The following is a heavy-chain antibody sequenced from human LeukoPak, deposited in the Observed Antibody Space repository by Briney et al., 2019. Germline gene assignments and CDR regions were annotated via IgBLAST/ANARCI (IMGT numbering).Heavy chain of an antibody. CDR2: MNPNSGNT. CDR3: ARVPYYDILTGYEYYFDY. D-gene: IGHD3-9*01. Sequence: ASVKVSCKASGYTFTSYDINWVRQATGQGLEWMGWMNPNSGNTNYAQKLQGRVTMTTDTSTSTAYMELRSLRSDDTAVYYCARVPYYDILTGYEYYFDYWGQGTLVTVSS. V-gene: IGHV1-18*01. J-gene: IGHJ4*02. CDR1: GYTFTSYD.